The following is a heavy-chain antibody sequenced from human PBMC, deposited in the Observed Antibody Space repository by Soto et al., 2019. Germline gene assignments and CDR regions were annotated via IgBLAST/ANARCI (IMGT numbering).Heavy chain of an antibody. J-gene: IGHJ6*02. CDR2: IYYGGST. CDR3: ARGGEYYDFWSGSYYYGMDV. V-gene: IGHV4-31*03. Sequence: SETLSLTCTVSGGSISSGGYYWSWIRQHPGKGLEWIGYIYYGGSTYYNPSLKSRATISGDTSKNQFSLELSSVTAADTAVYYCARGGEYYDFWSGSYYYGMDVWGQGTTVTVSS. D-gene: IGHD3-3*01. CDR1: GGSISSGGYY.